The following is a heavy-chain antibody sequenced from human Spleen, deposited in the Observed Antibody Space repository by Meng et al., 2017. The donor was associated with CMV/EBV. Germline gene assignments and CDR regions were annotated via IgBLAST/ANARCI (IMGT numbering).Heavy chain of an antibody. CDR3: SLGGITPIDY. D-gene: IGHD3-16*01. CDR1: RLSLTTTGMR. Sequence: SGPTLVQPTQTLTVTCTLSRLSLTTTGMRVSWIRQSPDKALEWLARIDWDDAAFYRTSLKTRLTISKDTSTNHVVLTQTAVDPVDTGTYYFSLGGITPIDYWGQGMLVTVSS. CDR2: IDWDDAA. J-gene: IGHJ4*02. V-gene: IGHV2-70D*14.